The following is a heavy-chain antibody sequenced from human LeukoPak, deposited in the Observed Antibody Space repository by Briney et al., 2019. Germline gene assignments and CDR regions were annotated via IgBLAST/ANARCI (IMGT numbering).Heavy chain of an antibody. J-gene: IGHJ5*02. CDR2: IIPIFGTA. Sequence: SSVKVSCKXSGGTFSSYAISWVRQAPGQGLEWMGGIIPIFGTANYSQKFQGRVTITADESTSTAYMELSSLRSEDTAVYYCASLTSPLSYDILTGYSRGDWFDPWGQGTLVTVSS. D-gene: IGHD3-9*01. CDR1: GGTFSSYA. V-gene: IGHV1-69*01. CDR3: ASLTSPLSYDILTGYSRGDWFDP.